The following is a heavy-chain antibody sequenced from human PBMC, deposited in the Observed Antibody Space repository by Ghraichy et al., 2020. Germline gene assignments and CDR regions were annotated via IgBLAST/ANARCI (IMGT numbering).Heavy chain of an antibody. CDR2: ISGHNGNR. D-gene: IGHD3-16*01. J-gene: IGHJ4*02. Sequence: ASVKVSCKTSGYNFRTFGITWVRQAPGQGFEWMGWISGHNGNRRVAQRFQDRVTKTTDTYTNIAYMDLRWLRSDDTAVYFCARGGFISGGDTMTPRCDFWGKGTLVTVSS. CDR1: GYNFRTFG. V-gene: IGHV1-18*04. CDR3: ARGGFISGGDTMTPRCDF.